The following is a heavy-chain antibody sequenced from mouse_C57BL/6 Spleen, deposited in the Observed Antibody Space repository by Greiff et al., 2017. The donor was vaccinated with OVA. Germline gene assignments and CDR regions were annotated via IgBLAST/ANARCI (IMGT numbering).Heavy chain of an antibody. CDR3: ARGDHDGSSYEYFDV. Sequence: QVQLQQPGAELVRPGSSVKLSCKASGYTFTSYWMDWVKQRPGQGLEWIGNIYPSDSETHYNQKFKDKATLTVDKSSSTAYMQLSSLTSEDSAVYYCARGDHDGSSYEYFDVWGTGTTVTVSS. V-gene: IGHV1-61*01. J-gene: IGHJ1*03. D-gene: IGHD1-1*01. CDR1: GYTFTSYW. CDR2: IYPSDSET.